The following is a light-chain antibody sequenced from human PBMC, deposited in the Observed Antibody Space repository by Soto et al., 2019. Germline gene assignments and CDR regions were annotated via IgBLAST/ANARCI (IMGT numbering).Light chain of an antibody. Sequence: DIQMTQSPSSLSASVGDRVTITCRASQSISNYLNWYQQKPGKAPKLLIYAASILQSGVPSRFSGSGSGTDFTLTISSLQPEDFATYYCQQSYSTPWTFGQGTKVEIK. CDR3: QQSYSTPWT. CDR1: QSISNY. V-gene: IGKV1-39*01. CDR2: AAS. J-gene: IGKJ1*01.